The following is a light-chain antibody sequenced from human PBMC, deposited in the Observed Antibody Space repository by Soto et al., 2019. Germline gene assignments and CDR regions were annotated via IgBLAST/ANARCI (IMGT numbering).Light chain of an antibody. CDR3: HHYNNWPHT. V-gene: IGKV3-15*01. J-gene: IGKJ4*01. CDR1: QSVASN. Sequence: DIVMTQSPATLSVSPGERATLACRASQSVASNLAWYQQRPGQAPRLLIYGASTRATGVPVRFSGSGSGTEFTLTISSLQSEDFAVYYCHHYNNWPHTFGGGTQVEI. CDR2: GAS.